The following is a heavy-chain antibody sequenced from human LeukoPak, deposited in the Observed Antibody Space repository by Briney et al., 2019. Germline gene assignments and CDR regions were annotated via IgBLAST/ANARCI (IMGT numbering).Heavy chain of an antibody. V-gene: IGHV3-53*01. CDR2: IHSGGNT. D-gene: IGHD2-2*01. J-gene: IGHJ4*02. CDR3: ARGDIVVVPTAVGSWDY. CDR1: GFTISSNY. Sequence: GGSLRLSCAASGFTISSNYMRWVRQAPGKGLEWVSVIHSGGNTFYADSVKGRFTISRDNSKNTLYLQMNSLRAEDTAVYYCARGDIVVVPTAVGSWDYWGQGTLVTVSS.